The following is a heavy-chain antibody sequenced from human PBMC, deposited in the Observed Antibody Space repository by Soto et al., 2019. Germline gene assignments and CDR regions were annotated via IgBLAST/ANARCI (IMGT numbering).Heavy chain of an antibody. CDR3: AKRLGHYMGV. D-gene: IGHD6-19*01. CDR1: GFTFSSYW. CDR2: IKQDGSEK. Sequence: GGSLRLSCAPSGFTFSSYWMSWVRQAPGKGLEWVANIKQDGSEKYYVDSVKGRFTISRDNAKNSLYLQMNSLRAEDTAVYYSAKRLGHYMGVWGKGTAVTVSS. J-gene: IGHJ6*03. V-gene: IGHV3-7*05.